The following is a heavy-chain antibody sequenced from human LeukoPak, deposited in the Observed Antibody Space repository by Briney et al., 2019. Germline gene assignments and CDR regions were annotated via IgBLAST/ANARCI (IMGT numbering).Heavy chain of an antibody. J-gene: IGHJ4*02. CDR2: ISYDGRNK. V-gene: IGHV3-30*14. Sequence: PGRSLRLSCAASGFTFSSYTMHWVRQAPGKGLEWVAVISYDGRNKYYADSVKGRFTISRDNSKNTLHLQMNSLRAEDTAVYYCARDRLWFGELYGGHRIYWGQGTLVTVSS. CDR1: GFTFSSYT. CDR3: ARDRLWFGELYGGHRIY. D-gene: IGHD3-10*01.